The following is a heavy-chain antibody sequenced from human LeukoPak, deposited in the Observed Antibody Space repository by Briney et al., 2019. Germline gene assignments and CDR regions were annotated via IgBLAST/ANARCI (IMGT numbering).Heavy chain of an antibody. CDR3: ARFRDSSGWYYYYGMDV. Sequence: GESLKISCKGSGYSFTSYWIGWVRQMPGKGLEWMGLIYRGDSDTRYSPSFQGQVTLSADKSISTAYLQWSSLKASDTAMYYCARFRDSSGWYYYYGMDVWGQGTTVTVSS. CDR1: GYSFTSYW. V-gene: IGHV5-51*01. CDR2: IYRGDSDT. J-gene: IGHJ6*02. D-gene: IGHD6-19*01.